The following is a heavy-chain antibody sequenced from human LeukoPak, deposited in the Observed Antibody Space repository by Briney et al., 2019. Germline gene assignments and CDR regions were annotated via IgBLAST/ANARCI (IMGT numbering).Heavy chain of an antibody. D-gene: IGHD3-22*01. CDR1: GFTFSSYA. V-gene: IGHV3-23*01. J-gene: IGHJ4*02. CDR3: AKDHDYDNSGYHCHDY. Sequence: GGSLRLSCAASGFTFSSYAMSWVRQASGKGLEWVSAISGSGGSTDYVASVKGRFTISRDNSKNTLYLQMNSLRAEDTAVYYCAKDHDYDNSGYHCHDYWCQGTLVTVSS. CDR2: ISGSGGST.